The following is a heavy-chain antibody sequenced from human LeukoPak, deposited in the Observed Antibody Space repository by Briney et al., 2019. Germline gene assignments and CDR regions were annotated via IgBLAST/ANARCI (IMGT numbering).Heavy chain of an antibody. CDR2: IYPGDSDT. Sequence: GESLKISCKGSGYSFTSYWIGWVRQMPGKGLEWMGIIYPGDSDTRYSPSFQGQVTFSADKSISTAYLQWSSLKASDTAMYYCARTNYGSGSSYSDLDYWGQGTLVTVSS. D-gene: IGHD3-10*01. J-gene: IGHJ4*02. CDR1: GYSFTSYW. CDR3: ARTNYGSGSSYSDLDY. V-gene: IGHV5-51*01.